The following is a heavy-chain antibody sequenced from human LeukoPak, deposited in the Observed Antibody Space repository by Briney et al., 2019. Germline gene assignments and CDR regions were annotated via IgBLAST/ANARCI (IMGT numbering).Heavy chain of an antibody. CDR3: ARHPHTVAPFDY. CDR2: IYYSGST. J-gene: IGHJ4*02. CDR1: GGSISSSSYY. D-gene: IGHD6-19*01. V-gene: IGHV4-39*01. Sequence: PSETLSLTCTVSGGSISSSSYYWVWLRQPPGRGLEGVGSIYYSGSTYYNPSLKSRVTISVDTSTNQFSLKLSSVTAADTAVYYCARHPHTVAPFDYWGQGTLVTVSS.